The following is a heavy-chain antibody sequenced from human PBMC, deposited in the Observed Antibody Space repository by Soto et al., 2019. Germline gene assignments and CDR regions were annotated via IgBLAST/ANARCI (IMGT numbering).Heavy chain of an antibody. J-gene: IGHJ6*03. V-gene: IGHV1-18*01. CDR1: GYTFTSYG. Sequence: GASVKVSCKASGYTFTSYGISWVRQAPGQGLEWMGWISAYNGNTNYAQKLQGRVTMTTDTSTSTAYMELRSLRSDDTAVYYCSRWRFLEQADCMDVWGKGTTVTVSS. CDR2: ISAYNGNT. D-gene: IGHD3-3*01. CDR3: SRWRFLEQADCMDV.